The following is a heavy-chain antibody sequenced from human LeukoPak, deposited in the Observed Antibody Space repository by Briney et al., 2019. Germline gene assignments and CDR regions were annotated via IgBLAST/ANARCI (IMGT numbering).Heavy chain of an antibody. CDR1: GYSFTSYW. V-gene: IGHV5-51*01. CDR3: AISYSSSNYYYYMDV. J-gene: IGHJ6*03. CDR2: IYPGDSDT. D-gene: IGHD6-6*01. Sequence: GESLQISCQGSGYSFTSYWIGWVRQMPGKGLEWMGIIYPGDSDTRYSPSFQGQVTISADKSISTAYLQWSSLNASDTAMYYCAISYSSSNYYYYMDVWGKGTTVTVSS.